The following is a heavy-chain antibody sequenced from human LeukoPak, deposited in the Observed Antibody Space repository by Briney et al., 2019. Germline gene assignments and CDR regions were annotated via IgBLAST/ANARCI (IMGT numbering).Heavy chain of an antibody. CDR2: INPNSGGT. D-gene: IGHD3-22*01. CDR1: GYIFTGYY. Sequence: ASVKVSCKASGYIFTGYYMHWVRQAPGQGLEWMGWINPNSGGTNYAQKFQGRVTMTRDTSISTAYMELSRLRSDDTAVYYCARVPRYYYDSSGSLDYWGQGTLVTVSS. J-gene: IGHJ4*02. CDR3: ARVPRYYYDSSGSLDY. V-gene: IGHV1-2*02.